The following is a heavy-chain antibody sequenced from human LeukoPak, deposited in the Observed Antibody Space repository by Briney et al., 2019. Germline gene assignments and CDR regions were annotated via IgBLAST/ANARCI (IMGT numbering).Heavy chain of an antibody. CDR1: GYSISSGYY. J-gene: IGHJ5*02. D-gene: IGHD2-2*01. CDR3: ARTGGRCSSTSCTDWFDP. CDR2: IYHSGST. V-gene: IGHV4-38-2*02. Sequence: SDTLSLTCTVSGYSISSGYYWGWIRQPPGKGLEWIGSIYHSGSTYYNPSLKSRVTISVDTSKNQFSLKLSSVTAADTAVYYCARTGGRCSSTSCTDWFDPWGQGTLVTVSS.